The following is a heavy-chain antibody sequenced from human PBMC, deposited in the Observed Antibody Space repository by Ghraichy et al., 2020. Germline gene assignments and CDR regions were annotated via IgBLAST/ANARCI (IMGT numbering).Heavy chain of an antibody. CDR2: IYYSGST. D-gene: IGHD2-2*01. CDR1: GGSISSSSYY. J-gene: IGHJ4*02. V-gene: IGHV4-39*07. CDR3: ARDVDGYCSSTSCSYFDY. Sequence: TLSLTCTVSGGSISSSSYYWGWIRQPPGKGLEWIGSIYYSGSTYYNPSLKSRVTISVDTSKNQFSLKLSSVTAADTAVYYCARDVDGYCSSTSCSYFDYWGQGTLVTVSS.